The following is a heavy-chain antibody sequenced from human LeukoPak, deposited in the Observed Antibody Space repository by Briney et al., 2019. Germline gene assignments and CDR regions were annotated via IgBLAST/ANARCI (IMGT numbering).Heavy chain of an antibody. Sequence: SETLSLTCTVSGGSISSNYWSWIRQPPGKGLEWIGYIYHSGSTSYNPSLKSRVTISIDTSKNQFSLKLSSVTAADTAVYYCARGGYCSSTSCHYQGRDWFDPWGQGTLVTVSS. D-gene: IGHD2-2*01. CDR3: ARGGYCSSTSCHYQGRDWFDP. CDR1: GGSISSNY. CDR2: IYHSGST. J-gene: IGHJ5*02. V-gene: IGHV4-59*12.